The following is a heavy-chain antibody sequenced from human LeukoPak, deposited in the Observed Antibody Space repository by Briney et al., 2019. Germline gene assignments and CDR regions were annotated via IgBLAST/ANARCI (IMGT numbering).Heavy chain of an antibody. D-gene: IGHD7-27*01. J-gene: IGHJ4*02. Sequence: PSETLSLTCAVYGGSFRGYYWSWIRQPPGKGLEWIGEINHSGSTNYNPSLKSRVTISVDTSKNQFSLKLSSVTAADTAVYYCARGLFRTGDPHWSQGTLVTVSS. CDR2: INHSGST. V-gene: IGHV4-34*01. CDR3: ARGLFRTGDPH. CDR1: GGSFRGYY.